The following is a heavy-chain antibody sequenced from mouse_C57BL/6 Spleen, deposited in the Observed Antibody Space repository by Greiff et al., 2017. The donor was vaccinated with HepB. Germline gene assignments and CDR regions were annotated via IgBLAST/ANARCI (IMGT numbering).Heavy chain of an antibody. CDR2: IDPSDSYT. CDR1: GYTFTSYW. V-gene: IGHV1-69*01. CDR3: ARCTTSRGAMDY. J-gene: IGHJ4*01. Sequence: VQLQQPGAELVMPGASVKLSCKASGYTFTSYWMHWVKQRPGQGLEWIGEIDPSDSYTNYNQKFKGKSTLTVDKYSSTAYMQLSSLTSEDSAVYYCARCTTSRGAMDYWGQGTSVTVSS.